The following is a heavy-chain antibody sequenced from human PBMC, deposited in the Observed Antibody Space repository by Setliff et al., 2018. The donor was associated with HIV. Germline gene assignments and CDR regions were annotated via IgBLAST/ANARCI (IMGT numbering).Heavy chain of an antibody. Sequence: ASVKVSCKASGDTFTGYYMHWVRQAPGQGLEWMGWINPNSGGTSYAQKFQGRVTMTRDTSISTAYMELSRLRSDDTAVYYCARGSLLGYFDWLFPDWGQGTLVTVSS. CDR2: INPNSGGT. J-gene: IGHJ4*02. CDR1: GDTFTGYY. V-gene: IGHV1-2*02. CDR3: ARGSLLGYFDWLFPD. D-gene: IGHD3-9*01.